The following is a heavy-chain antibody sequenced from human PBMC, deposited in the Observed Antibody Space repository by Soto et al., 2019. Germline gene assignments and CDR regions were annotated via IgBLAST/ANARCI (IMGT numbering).Heavy chain of an antibody. CDR2: TWHDGSNK. J-gene: IGHJ6*02. Sequence: QVQLVESGGGVVQPGRSLRLSCAASGFTFSSYGMHWVRQAPGKGLEWVAVTWHDGSNKYHADSVKGRFTISRDNSKNTLYLQMNSLRVEDTAVYYCARLSSSWSMDVWGQGTTVTVSS. D-gene: IGHD6-13*01. CDR1: GFTFSSYG. CDR3: ARLSSSWSMDV. V-gene: IGHV3-33*01.